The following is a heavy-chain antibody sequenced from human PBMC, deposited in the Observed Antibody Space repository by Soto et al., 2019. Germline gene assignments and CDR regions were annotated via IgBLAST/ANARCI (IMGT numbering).Heavy chain of an antibody. V-gene: IGHV4-61*08. CDR1: GGSISSGDYY. CDR2: IYYSGST. D-gene: IGHD6-19*01. CDR3: ARDGGSGFDY. J-gene: IGHJ4*02. Sequence: SETLSLTCTVSGGSISSGDYYWSWIRQPPGKGLEWIGYIYYSGSTNYNPSLKSRVTISVDTSKNQFSLKLSSVTAADTAVYYCARDGGSGFDYWGQGTLVTVSS.